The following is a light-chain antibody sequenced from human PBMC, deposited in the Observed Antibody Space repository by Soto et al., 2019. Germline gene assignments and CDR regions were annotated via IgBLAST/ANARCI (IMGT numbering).Light chain of an antibody. Sequence: DIQMTQSPSTLSASVVDRVTITCRASQSISSWLAWYQQKPGKAPKLLIYKASSLESGVPSRFSGSGSGTEFTLTISSLQPDDFATYYCQQYNSYSPWTFGQGTKVEI. CDR1: QSISSW. CDR2: KAS. CDR3: QQYNSYSPWT. J-gene: IGKJ1*01. V-gene: IGKV1-5*03.